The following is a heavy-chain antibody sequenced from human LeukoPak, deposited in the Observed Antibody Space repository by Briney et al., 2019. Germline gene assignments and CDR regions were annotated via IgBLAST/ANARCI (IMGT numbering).Heavy chain of an antibody. CDR2: ISDSGGYT. D-gene: IGHD3-10*02. CDR3: AELGITMIGGV. J-gene: IGHJ6*04. Sequence: GGSLRLSCAASGLTFRTYAMSWVRQAPGKGLEWVSSISDSGGYTFYADSVKGRFTISRDNAKNSLYLQMNSLRAEDTAVYYCAELGITMIGGVWGKGTTVTISS. V-gene: IGHV3-23*01. CDR1: GLTFRTYA.